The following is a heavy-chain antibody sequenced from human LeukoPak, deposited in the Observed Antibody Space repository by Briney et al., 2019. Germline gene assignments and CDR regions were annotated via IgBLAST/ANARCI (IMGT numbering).Heavy chain of an antibody. J-gene: IGHJ4*02. Sequence: PGGSLRLSCAASGFTFSSYSMNWVRQAPRKGLEWVSNISGSGSGGSTYYADSVKGRFTISRDNSKNTLYLQMNSLRAEDTAVYYCAKSGYNRFDYWGQGTLVTVSS. CDR2: ISGSGSGGST. D-gene: IGHD5-24*01. V-gene: IGHV3-23*01. CDR1: GFTFSSYS. CDR3: AKSGYNRFDY.